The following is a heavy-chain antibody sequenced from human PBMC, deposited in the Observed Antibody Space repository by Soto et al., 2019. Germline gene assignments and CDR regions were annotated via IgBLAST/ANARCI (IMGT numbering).Heavy chain of an antibody. J-gene: IGHJ4*02. D-gene: IGHD4-17*01. CDR1: GGSISSSIYY. Sequence: QLQLQESGPGLVKPSETLSLTCTVSGGSISSSIYYWGWIRQPPGKGLEWIGSIYYSGNTYYNPSLXXXVXXSVDTSKNPFSLKLSSVTAADTAVYYCARHPYDYGDWLGACWGQGTLVTVSS. CDR2: IYYSGNT. V-gene: IGHV4-39*01. CDR3: ARHPYDYGDWLGAC.